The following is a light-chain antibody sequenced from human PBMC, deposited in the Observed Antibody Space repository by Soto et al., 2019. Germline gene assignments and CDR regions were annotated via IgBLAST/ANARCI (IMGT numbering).Light chain of an antibody. CDR3: QQYNKWPPWT. J-gene: IGKJ1*01. V-gene: IGKV3-15*01. CDR1: QSVRNN. CDR2: GAS. Sequence: EIVMTQSPAILSVSPGERATLSCRASQSVRNNLAWYLQKPGQAPRLLIYGASTRATGSPARFSGSGSGTEFTLTISSLQSEDFAVYHCQQYNKWPPWTFGQGTKVEIK.